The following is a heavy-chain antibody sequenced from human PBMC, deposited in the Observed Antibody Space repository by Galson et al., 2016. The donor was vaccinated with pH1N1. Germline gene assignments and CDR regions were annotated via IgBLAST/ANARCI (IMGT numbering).Heavy chain of an antibody. CDR2: ISSSGGTT. CDR3: AISPINYFDTSGSSFPNDY. CDR1: GITFSNYA. V-gene: IGHV3-23*01. D-gene: IGHD3-22*01. Sequence: SLRLSCAASGITFSNYAVSWVRQAPGKGLEWVPTISSSGGTTYYADFVKGRFTISRDNSKNTLFVQMNSLRAEDTAVYYCAISPINYFDTSGSSFPNDYWGQGTLVIVSS. J-gene: IGHJ4*02.